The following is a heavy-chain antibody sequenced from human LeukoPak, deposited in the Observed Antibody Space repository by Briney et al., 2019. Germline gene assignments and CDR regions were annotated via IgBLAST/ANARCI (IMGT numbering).Heavy chain of an antibody. CDR3: ARATYYYDSSGYYVFYFDN. CDR2: INGDGSNT. J-gene: IGHJ4*02. D-gene: IGHD3-22*01. Sequence: GGSRRLSCAASGFTFSSYRMHWVRQAPGKGLVWVSRINGDGSNTSYADSVKGRFTISRDNAKNTLYLQMNSLRAEDTAVYYCARATYYYDSSGYYVFYFDNWGQGTLVTVSS. V-gene: IGHV3-74*01. CDR1: GFTFSSYR.